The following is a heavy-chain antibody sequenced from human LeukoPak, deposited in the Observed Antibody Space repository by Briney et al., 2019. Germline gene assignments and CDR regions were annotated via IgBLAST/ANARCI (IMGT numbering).Heavy chain of an antibody. CDR3: AREAGELLTGFDY. CDR1: GFTFSSYV. D-gene: IGHD1-26*01. V-gene: IGHV3-30-3*01. Sequence: GGSLRLSCAASGFTFSSYVIHWVRQAPGKGLEWVAGITYDGTNKYYADSVKGRFTISRDNSKNTLYLQMNSLRGEDTAVYYCAREAGELLTGFDYWGQGTLVTVSS. J-gene: IGHJ4*02. CDR2: ITYDGTNK.